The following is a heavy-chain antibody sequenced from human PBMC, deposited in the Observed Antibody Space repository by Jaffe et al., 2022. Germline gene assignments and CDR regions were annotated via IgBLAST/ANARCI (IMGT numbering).Heavy chain of an antibody. D-gene: IGHD3-3*01. CDR1: GYTFTGYY. Sequence: QVQLVQSGAEVKKPGASVKVSCKASGYTFTGYYMHWVRQAPGQGLEWMGRINPNSGGTNYAQKFQGRVTMTRDTSISTAYMELSRLRSDDTAVYYCARDYDFWSGYIQGRFDPWGQGTLVTVSS. J-gene: IGHJ5*02. CDR3: ARDYDFWSGYIQGRFDP. CDR2: INPNSGGT. V-gene: IGHV1-2*06.